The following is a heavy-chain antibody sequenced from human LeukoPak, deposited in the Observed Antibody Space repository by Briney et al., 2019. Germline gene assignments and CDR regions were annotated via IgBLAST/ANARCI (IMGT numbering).Heavy chain of an antibody. Sequence: PGRSLRLSCAASGFTFSSYGMHWVRQAPGKGLEWVAVISYDGSNKYYADSVKGRFTISRDNSKNTLYLQMSSLRAEDTAVYYCARGAGQWLVRGYFDYWGQGTLVTVSS. CDR2: ISYDGSNK. D-gene: IGHD6-19*01. CDR3: ARGAGQWLVRGYFDY. CDR1: GFTFSSYG. J-gene: IGHJ4*02. V-gene: IGHV3-30*03.